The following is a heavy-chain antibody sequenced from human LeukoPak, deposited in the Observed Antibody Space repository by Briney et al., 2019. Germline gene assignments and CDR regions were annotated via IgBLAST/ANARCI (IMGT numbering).Heavy chain of an antibody. CDR3: ASGDCTNGVCLHYYYYYGMDV. Sequence: GRSLRLFCAASGFTFSSYGMHWLRQAPGKGLEGVAVISYDGSNKYYADSVKGRFTISRDNSKNTLYLQMNSLRAEDTAVYYCASGDCTNGVCLHYYYYYGMDVWGQGTTVTVSS. J-gene: IGHJ6*02. V-gene: IGHV3-33*01. CDR2: ISYDGSNK. D-gene: IGHD2-8*01. CDR1: GFTFSSYG.